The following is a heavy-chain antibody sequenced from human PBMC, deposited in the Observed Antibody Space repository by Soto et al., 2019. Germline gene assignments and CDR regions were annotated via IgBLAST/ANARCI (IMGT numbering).Heavy chain of an antibody. Sequence: QVQLQASGPGQVEPSGTLSLTCAVSSGSISSDNWWSWVRQSPEKGLEWIGEIHHSGGTNSNPSLKSRVTMSVDKSKNQFSLKLRFVTAADSAVYYCTRVDVPDLLGWATRSSYYYYMAVWGKGTTVTVSS. CDR2: IHHSGGT. J-gene: IGHJ6*03. CDR3: TRVDVPDLLGWATRSSYYYYMAV. D-gene: IGHD2-2*01. V-gene: IGHV4-4*02. CDR1: SGSISSDNW.